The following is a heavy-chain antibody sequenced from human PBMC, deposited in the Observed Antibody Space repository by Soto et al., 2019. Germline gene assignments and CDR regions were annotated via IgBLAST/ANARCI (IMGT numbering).Heavy chain of an antibody. CDR3: ARDTETLGPRANDALDI. Sequence: GASVKVSCKATGYTFSAYTMNWVRQAPGQSLEWMGWINAGSGNTKYSQNFQGRVSITRDTSASTVYMELTGLTSEDTAVYYCARDTETLGPRANDALDIWGRGTMVTVSS. CDR2: INAGSGNT. CDR1: GYTFSAYT. J-gene: IGHJ3*02. D-gene: IGHD3-3*02. V-gene: IGHV1-3*01.